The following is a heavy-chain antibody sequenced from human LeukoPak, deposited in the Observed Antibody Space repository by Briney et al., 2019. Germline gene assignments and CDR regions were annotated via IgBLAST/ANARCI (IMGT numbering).Heavy chain of an antibody. CDR3: AGERESSGWYPYYFDY. Sequence: GGSLRLSCAASGFTVSSNYMSWVRQAPGKGLEWVSVIYSGGSTYYADSVKGRFTISRDNSKNTLYLQMNSLRAEDTAVYYCAGERESSGWYPYYFDYWGQGTLVTVSS. CDR2: IYSGGST. CDR1: GFTVSSNY. J-gene: IGHJ4*02. D-gene: IGHD6-19*01. V-gene: IGHV3-53*01.